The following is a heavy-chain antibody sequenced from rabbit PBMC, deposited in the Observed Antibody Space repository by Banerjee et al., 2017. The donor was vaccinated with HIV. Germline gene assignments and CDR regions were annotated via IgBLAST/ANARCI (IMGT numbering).Heavy chain of an antibody. CDR3: ARDRSGWAYYFNL. V-gene: IGHV1S45*01. Sequence: QEQLEESGGDLVKPEGSLTLTCTASGFDLSSYYYMCWVRQAPGKGLEWIGCIYTSSGNTWYASWAKGRFTISKTSSTTVTLQMTSLTAADTATYFCARDRSGWAYYFNLWGPGTLVTVS. J-gene: IGHJ4*01. CDR1: GFDLSSYYY. D-gene: IGHD4-1*01. CDR2: IYTSSGNT.